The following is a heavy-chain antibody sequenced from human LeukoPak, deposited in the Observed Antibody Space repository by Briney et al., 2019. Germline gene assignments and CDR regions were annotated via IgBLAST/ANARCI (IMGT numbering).Heavy chain of an antibody. D-gene: IGHD6-13*01. CDR3: ARAGGTSWADY. J-gene: IGHJ4*02. Sequence: GGSLRLSCEASGFTLSTYWMNWVRQVPGKGLDWVANVKQDGTEKFYVDSVKGRFTISRDNGKNSLYLQMNSLRVEDTAIYYCARAGGTSWADYWGQGTLVTVSS. CDR1: GFTLSTYW. V-gene: IGHV3-7*01. CDR2: VKQDGTEK.